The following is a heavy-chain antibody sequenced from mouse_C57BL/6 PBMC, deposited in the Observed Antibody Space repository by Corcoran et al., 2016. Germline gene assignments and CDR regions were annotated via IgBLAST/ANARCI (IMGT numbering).Heavy chain of an antibody. J-gene: IGHJ1*03. CDR1: GYTFTTYG. V-gene: IGHV9-3*01. Sequence: QIQLVQSGPELKKPGETVKISCKASGYTFTTYGMSWVKQAPGKGLKWMGWINTYSGVPTYDDDFKGRFAFSLETSASTAFLQINNLKNEDTATYFCVSDSNWYFDVWGTGTTVTVSS. D-gene: IGHD2-5*01. CDR2: INTYSGVP. CDR3: VSDSNWYFDV.